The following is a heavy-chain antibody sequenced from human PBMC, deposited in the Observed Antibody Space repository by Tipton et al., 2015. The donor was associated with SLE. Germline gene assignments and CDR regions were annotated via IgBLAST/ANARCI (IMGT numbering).Heavy chain of an antibody. CDR1: GGSITNTIYY. Sequence: TLSLTCTVSGGSITNTIYYWGWIRQPPGKGLEWIGEINHSGSTNYNPSLKSRVTISVDTSKNQFSLKLSSVTAADTAVYYCARQEVRIAAAGWGWFDPWGQGTLVTVSS. V-gene: IGHV4-39*01. J-gene: IGHJ5*02. CDR2: INHSGST. D-gene: IGHD6-13*01. CDR3: ARQEVRIAAAGWGWFDP.